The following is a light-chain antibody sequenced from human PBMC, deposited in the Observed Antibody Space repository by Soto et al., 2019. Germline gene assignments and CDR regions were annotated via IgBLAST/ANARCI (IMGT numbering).Light chain of an antibody. V-gene: IGLV2-8*01. CDR1: SGDVGGYNS. J-gene: IGLJ1*01. Sequence: QSALTQPPSASGSPGQSVTISCTGTSGDVGGYNSVSWYQQHPAKAPKLIISDVTQRPSGVPDRFSGSRSGSTASLTVSGLQAEDEADYYCCSYAGSNNFVFGTGTKLTVL. CDR2: DVT. CDR3: CSYAGSNNFV.